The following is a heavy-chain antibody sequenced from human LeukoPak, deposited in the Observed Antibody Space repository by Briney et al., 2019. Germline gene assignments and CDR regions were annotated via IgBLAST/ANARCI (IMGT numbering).Heavy chain of an antibody. CDR1: GYTFTSYG. D-gene: IGHD3-10*01. CDR3: ARDKAVLWFGAPAYGMDV. Sequence: ASVKVSCKASGYTFTSYGISCVRQAPGQGLEWMGWISAYNGNTNYAQKLQGRVTMTTDTSTSTAYMELRSLRSDDTAVYYCARDKAVLWFGAPAYGMDVWGQGTTVTVSS. CDR2: ISAYNGNT. V-gene: IGHV1-18*01. J-gene: IGHJ6*02.